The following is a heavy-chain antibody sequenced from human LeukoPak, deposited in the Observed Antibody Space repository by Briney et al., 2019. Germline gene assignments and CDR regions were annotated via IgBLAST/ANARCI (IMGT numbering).Heavy chain of an antibody. CDR1: GGSISSYY. J-gene: IGHJ4*02. D-gene: IGHD6-19*01. CDR3: ARDGDSSGWYPKFDY. CDR2: IYYSGST. Sequence: TSETLSLTCTVSGGSISSYYWSWIRQPPGKGLEWVGYIYYSGSTNYNPSLKSRVTISVDTSKNQFSLKLSSVTAADTAVYYCARDGDSSGWYPKFDYWGQGTLVTVSS. V-gene: IGHV4-59*01.